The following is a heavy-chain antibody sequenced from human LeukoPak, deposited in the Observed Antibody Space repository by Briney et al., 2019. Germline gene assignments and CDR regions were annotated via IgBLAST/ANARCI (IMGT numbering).Heavy chain of an antibody. V-gene: IGHV4-59*01. D-gene: IGHD4-17*01. Sequence: PSETLSLTCTASGGSISSYYWSWIRQPPGKGLEWIGYIYYSGCTNYNPSLKSRVTISVDTSKNQFSLKLSSVTAADTAVYYCARDRDYGDYVWFDPWGQGTLVTVSS. CDR3: ARDRDYGDYVWFDP. CDR1: GGSISSYY. J-gene: IGHJ5*02. CDR2: IYYSGCT.